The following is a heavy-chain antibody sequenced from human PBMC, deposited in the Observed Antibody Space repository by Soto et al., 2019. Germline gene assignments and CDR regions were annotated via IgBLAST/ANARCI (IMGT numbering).Heavy chain of an antibody. CDR3: ARLTTWYNYDAFDI. CDR1: GFTFSSYG. D-gene: IGHD1-20*01. J-gene: IGHJ3*02. CDR2: IWNDGSNQ. V-gene: IGHV3-33*01. Sequence: PGGSLRLSCAASGFTFSSYGMHWVRQAPGKGLEWVAVIWNDGSNQYYADSVKGRFTISRDNSKNTLYLQMNSLRAEDTAVYYCARLTTWYNYDAFDIWGQGTMVTVSS.